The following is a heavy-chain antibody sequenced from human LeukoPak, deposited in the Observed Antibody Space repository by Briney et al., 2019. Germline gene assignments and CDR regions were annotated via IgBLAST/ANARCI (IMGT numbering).Heavy chain of an antibody. J-gene: IGHJ4*02. D-gene: IGHD2-15*01. CDR1: GGSISSGSYY. CDR2: ISTSGST. V-gene: IGHV4-61*02. CDR3: ARDLGYGGTEMYYFDY. Sequence: SQTLSLTCTVSGGSISSGSYYWSWIRQPAGKGLEWIGRISTSGSTSYNPSLKSRVTISVDTSKNQFSLHRSSVTAADTAVYYCARDLGYGGTEMYYFDYWGQGTLVTVSS.